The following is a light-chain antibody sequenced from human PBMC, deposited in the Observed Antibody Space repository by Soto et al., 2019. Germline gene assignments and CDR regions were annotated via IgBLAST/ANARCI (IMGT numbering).Light chain of an antibody. CDR2: DAS. CDR3: QQYTNTNNPWT. V-gene: IGKV1-5*01. J-gene: IGKJ1*01. Sequence: DIQVTQSPPTLSASVGDRVTITCLSSQTISTWMAWYQQKPGKAPKLLVYDASTLQSGVASRFSGSGSGTEFTLIISGLQPDESATYYCQQYTNTNNPWTFGQGTKVDIK. CDR1: QTISTW.